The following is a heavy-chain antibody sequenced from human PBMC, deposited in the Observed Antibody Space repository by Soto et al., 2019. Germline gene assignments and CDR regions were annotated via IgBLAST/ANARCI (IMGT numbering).Heavy chain of an antibody. CDR2: ISAYNGNT. CDR1: GYTFTSYG. CDR3: ARDLAVGLVDY. J-gene: IGHJ4*02. D-gene: IGHD6-19*01. Sequence: QVQLVQSGAEVKKPGASVKVSCKASGYTFTSYGISWVRQAPGQGLEWMGWISAYNGNTKYAQKLQGRVTMTTDTSQRKASMGVRSLRPADKAVYYCARDLAVGLVDYWGQGTLVTVSS. V-gene: IGHV1-18*01.